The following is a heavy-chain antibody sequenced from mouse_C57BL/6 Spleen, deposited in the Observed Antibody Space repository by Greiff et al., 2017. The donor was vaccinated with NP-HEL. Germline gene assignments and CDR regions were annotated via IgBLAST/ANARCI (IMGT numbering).Heavy chain of an antibody. CDR1: GFNIKDYY. CDR2: IDPEDGDT. D-gene: IGHD1-1*01. V-gene: IGHV14-1*01. J-gene: IGHJ2*01. CDR3: TTGYYGSRGYFDY. Sequence: EVQLQQSGAELVRPGASVKLSCTASGFNIKDYYMHWVKQRPEQGLEWIGRIDPEDGDTEYAPKFQGKATMTADTSSNTAYLQLSSLTSEDTAVYYCTTGYYGSRGYFDYWGQGTTLTVSS.